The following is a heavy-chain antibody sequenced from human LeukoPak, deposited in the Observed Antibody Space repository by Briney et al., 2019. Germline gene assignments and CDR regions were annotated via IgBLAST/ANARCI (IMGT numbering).Heavy chain of an antibody. CDR2: ISAYNGNT. D-gene: IGHD3-3*01. Sequence: ASVKVSCKASGYTFTSYGISWVRQAPGQGLEWMGWISAYNGNTNYAQKLQGRVTMTTDTSTSTAYMELRSLRSDDTAVYYCARGIYYDFWSGITHFDYWGQGTLVTVSS. J-gene: IGHJ4*02. CDR1: GYTFTSYG. V-gene: IGHV1-18*01. CDR3: ARGIYYDFWSGITHFDY.